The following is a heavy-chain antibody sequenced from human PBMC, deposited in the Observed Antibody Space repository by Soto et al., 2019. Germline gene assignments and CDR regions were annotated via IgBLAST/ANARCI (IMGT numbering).Heavy chain of an antibody. CDR2: MNPNSGNT. J-gene: IGHJ4*02. D-gene: IGHD3-22*01. Sequence: ASVKVSFKASGYTFTSYDINWLRQATGQGLEWMGWMNPNSGNTGYAQKFQGRVTMTRNTSISTAYMELSSLRSEDTAVYYCARASERYYYDSSGYTPDYWGQGTLVTVSS. CDR1: GYTFTSYD. V-gene: IGHV1-8*01. CDR3: ARASERYYYDSSGYTPDY.